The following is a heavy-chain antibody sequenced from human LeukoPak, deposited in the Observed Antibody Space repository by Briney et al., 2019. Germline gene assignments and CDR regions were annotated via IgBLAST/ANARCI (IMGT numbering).Heavy chain of an antibody. J-gene: IGHJ4*02. Sequence: GRSLRPSCAASGFTFSSYAMHWVRQAPGKGLEWVAVTSYDGSNKYYADSVKGRFTISRDNSKNTLYLQMNSLRAEDTAVYYCARDRQGVGPLDYWGQGTLVTVSS. CDR2: TSYDGSNK. D-gene: IGHD3-10*01. CDR1: GFTFSSYA. CDR3: ARDRQGVGPLDY. V-gene: IGHV3-30*04.